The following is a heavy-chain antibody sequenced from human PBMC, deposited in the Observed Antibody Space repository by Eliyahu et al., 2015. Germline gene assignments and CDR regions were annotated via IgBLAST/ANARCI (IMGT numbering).Heavy chain of an antibody. CDR3: ARAEGDYGDFPDY. J-gene: IGHJ4*02. Sequence: SSYGMHWVRQAPGKGLEWVAVIWYDGSNKYYADSVKGRFTISRDNSKNTLYLQMNSLRAEDTAVYYCARAEGDYGDFPDYWGQGTLVTVSS. CDR2: IWYDGSNK. V-gene: IGHV3-33*01. CDR1: SSYG. D-gene: IGHD4-17*01.